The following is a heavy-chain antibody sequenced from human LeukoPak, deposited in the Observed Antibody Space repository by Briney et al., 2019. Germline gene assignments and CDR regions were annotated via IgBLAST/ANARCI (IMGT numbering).Heavy chain of an antibody. CDR2: ISGSSGST. CDR1: GFTFRSYA. J-gene: IGHJ6*03. CDR3: AKDGYDYYYYYIDV. Sequence: GGSLRPSCAASGFTFRSYAMSWVPQAPGKGLEGVSAISGSSGSTYYADSVKGRFTISRDNSKNTLYLQMNSLRAEDTAVYYCAKDGYDYYYYYIDVWGKGTTVTVSS. V-gene: IGHV3-23*01. D-gene: IGHD1-1*01.